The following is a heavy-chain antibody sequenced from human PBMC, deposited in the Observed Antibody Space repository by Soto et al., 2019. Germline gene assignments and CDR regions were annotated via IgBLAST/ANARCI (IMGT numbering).Heavy chain of an antibody. D-gene: IGHD3-16*02. J-gene: IGHJ4*02. Sequence: EVQPVESGGGLVKPGGSLRLSCAASGFTFSNAWMSWVRQAPGKGLEWVGRIKSKTDGGTTDYAAPVKGRFTISRDDSKNTLYLQMNSLKTEDTAVYYCTTDLLWDYVWGSYRFVWGQGTLVTVSS. CDR3: TTDLLWDYVWGSYRFV. CDR1: GFTFSNAW. CDR2: IKSKTDGGTT. V-gene: IGHV3-15*01.